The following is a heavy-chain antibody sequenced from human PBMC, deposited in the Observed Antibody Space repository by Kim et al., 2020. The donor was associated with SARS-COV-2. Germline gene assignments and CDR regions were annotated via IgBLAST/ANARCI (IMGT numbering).Heavy chain of an antibody. CDR2: TYYRSKWFN. J-gene: IGHJ4*02. D-gene: IGHD7-27*01. Sequence: SQTLSLTCVISGDSVSSYNAAWNWIRQSPSRGLKWLGRTYYRSKWFNDYAVSVRSRITINSDTSKNQFSLRLNSAIPEDTAVYYCARESTGGLDYFDYWGQGTLVTVSS. CDR3: ARESTGGLDYFDY. V-gene: IGHV6-1*01. CDR1: GDSVSSYNAA.